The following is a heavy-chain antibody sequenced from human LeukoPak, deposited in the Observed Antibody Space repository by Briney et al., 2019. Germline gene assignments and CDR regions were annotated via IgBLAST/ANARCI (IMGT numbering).Heavy chain of an antibody. D-gene: IGHD6-19*01. CDR1: GFTFSSYA. Sequence: GGSLRLSCAASGFTFSSYAMSWVRQAPGKGLEWVSAISGSGGSTYYADPVKGRFTNSRDNSKNTLYLQMNSLRAEDTAVYYCAKDESAVAGIFDYWGQGTLVTVSS. CDR2: ISGSGGST. V-gene: IGHV3-23*01. CDR3: AKDESAVAGIFDY. J-gene: IGHJ4*02.